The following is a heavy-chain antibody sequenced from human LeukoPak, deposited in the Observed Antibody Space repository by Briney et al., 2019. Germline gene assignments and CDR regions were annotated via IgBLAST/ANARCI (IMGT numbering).Heavy chain of an antibody. CDR3: ARRHVEYSSSSDPYYFDY. CDR1: GNSISSTSYY. Sequence: SETLSLTCTVSGNSISSTSYYWGWIRQSPGKGLEWIGSIYHSGSTYYNPSLKSRVTISVDTSKNQFSLKLSSVTAADTAVYYCARRHVEYSSSSDPYYFDYWGQGTLVTVSS. D-gene: IGHD6-6*01. J-gene: IGHJ4*02. V-gene: IGHV4-39*07. CDR2: IYHSGST.